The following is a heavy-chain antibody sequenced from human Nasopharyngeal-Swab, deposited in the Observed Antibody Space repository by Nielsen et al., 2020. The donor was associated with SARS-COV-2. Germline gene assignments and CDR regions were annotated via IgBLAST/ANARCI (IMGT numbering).Heavy chain of an antibody. CDR3: ARVGLLWFGEPYFDY. V-gene: IGHV1-18*01. J-gene: IGHJ4*02. Sequence: ASVKVSCKASGYIFSNYGLSWVRQAPGQGLELMGWISAYNGNTNYAQKLQGRVTMTTDTSTSTAYMELRSLRSDDTAVYYCARVGLLWFGEPYFDYWGQGTLVTVSS. D-gene: IGHD3-10*01. CDR1: GYIFSNYG. CDR2: ISAYNGNT.